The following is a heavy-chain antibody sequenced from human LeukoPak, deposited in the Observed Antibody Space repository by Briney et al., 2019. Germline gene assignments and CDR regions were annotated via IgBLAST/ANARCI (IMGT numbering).Heavy chain of an antibody. J-gene: IGHJ4*02. CDR1: GYTFTGYY. D-gene: IGHD6-19*01. V-gene: IGHV1-2*02. CDR2: INPNSGGT. CDR3: ARVGSGWGEGYFDY. Sequence: ASVKVSCKASGYTFTGYYMHWVRQAPGQGLEWIGWINPNSGGTNYAQKFQGRVTMTRDTSISTAYMELSRLRSDDTAVYYCARVGSGWGEGYFDYWGQGTLVTVSS.